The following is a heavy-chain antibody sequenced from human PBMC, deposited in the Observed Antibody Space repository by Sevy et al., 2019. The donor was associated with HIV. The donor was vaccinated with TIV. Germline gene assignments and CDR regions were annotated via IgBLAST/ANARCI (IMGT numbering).Heavy chain of an antibody. V-gene: IGHV3-15*01. CDR3: TTALGVGAPVGLDYYDSSGYYPDAFDI. CDR2: IKSKTDGGTT. J-gene: IGHJ3*02. CDR1: GFTFSNAW. D-gene: IGHD3-22*01. Sequence: GGSLRLSCAASGFTFSNAWMSWVRQAPGKGLEWVGRIKSKTDGGTTDYAAPVKGRFTISRDDSKNTLYLQMNSLKTEDTAVYYGTTALGVGAPVGLDYYDSSGYYPDAFDIWGQGTMVTVSS.